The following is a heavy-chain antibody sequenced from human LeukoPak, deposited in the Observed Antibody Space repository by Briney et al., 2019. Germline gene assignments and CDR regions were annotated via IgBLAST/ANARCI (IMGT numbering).Heavy chain of an antibody. CDR2: INSDGSST. Sequence: GGSLRLSCPVSGFTFSSYEMNWVRQDPGKGLVWVSRINSDGSSTTYADSVKGRFTVSRDNAKSALYLQMHSLRPEDTAVYYCAAGTAADFWGQGTLVTVSS. CDR1: GFTFSSYE. V-gene: IGHV3-74*01. CDR3: AAGTAADF. J-gene: IGHJ4*02. D-gene: IGHD6-13*01.